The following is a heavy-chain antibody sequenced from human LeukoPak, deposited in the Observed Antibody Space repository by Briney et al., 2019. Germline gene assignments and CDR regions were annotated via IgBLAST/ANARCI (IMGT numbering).Heavy chain of an antibody. CDR1: GFTFNSYA. CDR2: ISASGDST. J-gene: IGHJ4*02. Sequence: GGSLRLSCAASGFTFNSYAMSWVRQAPGKGLEWVSSISASGDSTYYADSVKGRFTISRDNSENTVFLQMDSLRVEDTAVYYCARELSQIVWGGLDYGGQGTLVSVSS. D-gene: IGHD2-21*01. CDR3: ARELSQIVWGGLDY. V-gene: IGHV3-23*01.